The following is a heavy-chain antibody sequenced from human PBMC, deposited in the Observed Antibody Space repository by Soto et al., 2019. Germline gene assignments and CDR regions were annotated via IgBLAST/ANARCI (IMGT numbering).Heavy chain of an antibody. Sequence: QAQLVESGGGVVQPERSLRLSCTASNFVFSVYSLHWVRQAPGKGLEWVALISYTISRDNSKNTLYLQMNSLRREDTAVYYCARDKDQYDFWGGTLDSWAQGTLVTVSS. V-gene: IGHV3-30*04. J-gene: IGHJ4*02. CDR3: ARDKDQYDFWGGTLDS. CDR1: NFVFSVYS. CDR2: IS. D-gene: IGHD3-3*01.